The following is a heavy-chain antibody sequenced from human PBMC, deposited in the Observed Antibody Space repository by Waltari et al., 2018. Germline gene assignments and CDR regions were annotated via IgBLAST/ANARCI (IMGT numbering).Heavy chain of an antibody. D-gene: IGHD6-19*01. V-gene: IGHV1-8*01. Sequence: QVQLVQSGAEVKKPGASVKVSCKASGYTFTSYDINWVRQATGQGLEWMGWRNPNSGNTGYAQKFQGRVTMTRNTSISTAYMELSSLRSEDTAVYYCARAYSSGWYYVFGYWGQGTLVTVSS. J-gene: IGHJ4*02. CDR3: ARAYSSGWYYVFGY. CDR1: GYTFTSYD. CDR2: RNPNSGNT.